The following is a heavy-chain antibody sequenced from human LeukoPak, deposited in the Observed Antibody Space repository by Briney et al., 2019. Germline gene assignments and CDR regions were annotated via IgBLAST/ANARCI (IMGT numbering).Heavy chain of an antibody. V-gene: IGHV1-69*13. J-gene: IGHJ6*02. D-gene: IGHD2-8*01. CDR2: IIPIFGTA. Sequence: ASVKVSCKASGGTFSSYVISWVRQAPGQGLEWMGGIIPIFGTANYAQMFQDRVTITAAESTSTAYMELSSLRSEDTAVYYCARGRGDCSSGVCYTAYFYYGMDVWGQGTTVTASS. CDR3: ARGRGDCSSGVCYTAYFYYGMDV. CDR1: GGTFSSYV.